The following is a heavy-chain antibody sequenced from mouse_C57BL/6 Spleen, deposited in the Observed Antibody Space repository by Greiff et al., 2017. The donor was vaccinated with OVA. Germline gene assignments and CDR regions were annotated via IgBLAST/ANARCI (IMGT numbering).Heavy chain of an antibody. CDR3: ARLDDGYPAWFAY. D-gene: IGHD2-3*01. Sequence: QVQLQQPGAELVRPGSSVKLSCKASGYTFTSYWMHWVKQRPIQGLEWIGNIDPSDSETHYNQKFKDKATLTVDKSSSTAYMQLSNLPSEGSAVYYCARLDDGYPAWFAYWGQGTLVTVSA. CDR1: GYTFTSYW. CDR2: IDPSDSET. V-gene: IGHV1-52*01. J-gene: IGHJ3*01.